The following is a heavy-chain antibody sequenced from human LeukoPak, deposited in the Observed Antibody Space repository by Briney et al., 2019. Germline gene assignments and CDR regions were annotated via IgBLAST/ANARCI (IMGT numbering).Heavy chain of an antibody. J-gene: IGHJ5*02. CDR2: ITNSGNSK. Sequence: GGSLRLSCAASEFTFSSYSMNWVRQAPGKGLEWVSYITNSGNSKSYADSVKGRFTISRDNAKNSLYLQMNGLRVEDTAVYYCAKSGNTGYRPQGPWGQGTLVTVSS. V-gene: IGHV3-48*04. CDR3: AKSGNTGYRPQGP. D-gene: IGHD5-18*01. CDR1: EFTFSSYS.